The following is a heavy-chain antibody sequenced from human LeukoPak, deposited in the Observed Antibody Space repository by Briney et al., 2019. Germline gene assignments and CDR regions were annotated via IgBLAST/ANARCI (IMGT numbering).Heavy chain of an antibody. CDR1: GFTFSSYW. CDR3: AREAYGGNGVDY. D-gene: IGHD4-23*01. Sequence: GGSLRLSCAASGFTFSSYWMHWVRQAPGKGLVWVSRINSDGSSTSYADSEKGRFTISRDNAKNTLYLQMSSLRAEDTAVYYCAREAYGGNGVDYWGQGTLVTVSS. J-gene: IGHJ4*02. CDR2: INSDGSST. V-gene: IGHV3-74*01.